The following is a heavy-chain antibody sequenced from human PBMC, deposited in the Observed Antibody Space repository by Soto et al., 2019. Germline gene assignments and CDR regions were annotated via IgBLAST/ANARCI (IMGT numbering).Heavy chain of an antibody. Sequence: ASVKVSCKASSYTFTNYAIHWVRQAPAQTLEWKGWINAGTGQTKNSQRFQGRLTITRDISANTAYLEVSSLRSEDTAVYYCARALYYDHVWGSHTFDYWGQGILVTVSS. CDR3: ARALYYDHVWGSHTFDY. CDR1: SYTFTNYA. D-gene: IGHD3-16*01. J-gene: IGHJ4*02. V-gene: IGHV1-3*01. CDR2: INAGTGQT.